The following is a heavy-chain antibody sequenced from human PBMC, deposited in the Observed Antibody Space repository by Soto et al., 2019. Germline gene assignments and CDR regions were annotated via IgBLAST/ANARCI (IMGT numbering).Heavy chain of an antibody. CDR3: ARAGGYSSSWYGYYYYGMDV. CDR1: GGSISSSSYY. D-gene: IGHD6-13*01. V-gene: IGHV4-39*01. J-gene: IGHJ6*02. Sequence: SETLSLTCTVSGGSISSSSYYWGWIRQPPGKGLEWIGSIYYSGSTYYNPSLKSRVTISVDTSKNQFSLKLSSVTAADTAVYYCARAGGYSSSWYGYYYYGMDVWGQGTTVTVS. CDR2: IYYSGST.